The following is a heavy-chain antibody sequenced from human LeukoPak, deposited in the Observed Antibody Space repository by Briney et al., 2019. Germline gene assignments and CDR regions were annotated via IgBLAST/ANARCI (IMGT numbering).Heavy chain of an antibody. CDR1: GGSISSGGYY. J-gene: IGHJ4*02. V-gene: IGHV4-30-4*01. Sequence: SQTLSLTCTVSGGSISSGGYYWSWIRQPPGKGLEWIGYIYYSGTTYYNPSLKGRISFSMQTSKNQFSLNLRSVTAADTAVYYCARDPVYGSGTFWGQGTLVTVSS. D-gene: IGHD3-10*01. CDR2: IYYSGTT. CDR3: ARDPVYGSGTF.